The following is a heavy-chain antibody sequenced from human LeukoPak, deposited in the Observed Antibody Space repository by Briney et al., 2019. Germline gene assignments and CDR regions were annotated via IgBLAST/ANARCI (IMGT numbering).Heavy chain of an antibody. CDR2: VYYSGST. V-gene: IGHV4-39*01. CDR3: ARRLRGFDS. Sequence: PSETLSLTCTVSGXSVSSSSYYWGWIRQPPGKGLEWIGSVYYSGSTYYNPSLKSRVTISVDTSKNQFSLKLSSVTAADTALYYCARRLRGFDSWGQGTLVTVSS. J-gene: IGHJ5*01. CDR1: GXSVSSSSYY. D-gene: IGHD5-12*01.